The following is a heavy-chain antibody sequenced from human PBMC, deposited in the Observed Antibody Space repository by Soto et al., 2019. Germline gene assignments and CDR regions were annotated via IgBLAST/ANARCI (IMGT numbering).Heavy chain of an antibody. CDR3: ARVIAIIAPRASGDY. J-gene: IGHJ4*02. V-gene: IGHV1-18*01. D-gene: IGHD6-6*01. Sequence: QVQLRQSGAEVKKPGASLKVSCKASGYTFTSYGLSWVRQGPGQGLEWIGWISAYNGNTNSAQKFQGRVTMTTDTSTCTADMELRSLMSDDTAIYYGARVIAIIAPRASGDYWGQGALVTVSS. CDR1: GYTFTSYG. CDR2: ISAYNGNT.